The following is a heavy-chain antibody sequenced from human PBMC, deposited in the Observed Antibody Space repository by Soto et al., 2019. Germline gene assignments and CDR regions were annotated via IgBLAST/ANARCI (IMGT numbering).Heavy chain of an antibody. Sequence: QVQLVESGGGVVQPGRSLRLSCAASGFTFSSYAMHWVRQAPGKGLEWVAVISYDGSNKYYADSVKGRFTISRDNSKNTLYLHMNSLRAEDTAVYYCARDPLGGEGGLNWFDPWGQGTLVTVSS. CDR3: ARDPLGGEGGLNWFDP. CDR1: GFTFSSYA. CDR2: ISYDGSNK. V-gene: IGHV3-30-3*01. D-gene: IGHD3-16*01. J-gene: IGHJ5*02.